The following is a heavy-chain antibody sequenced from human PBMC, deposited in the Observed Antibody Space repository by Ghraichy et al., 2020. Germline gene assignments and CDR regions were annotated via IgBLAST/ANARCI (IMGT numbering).Heavy chain of an antibody. J-gene: IGHJ4*02. D-gene: IGHD5-12*01. CDR1: GFTFSNFG. CDR2: IWYDGNNK. Sequence: GGSLRLSCGASGFTFSNFGMHWVRQAPGKGLEWVAVIWYDGNNKYYADSVKGRFTISRDNSKNTLYLQMNSLRAEDTAVYYCARDQGYEGGYDYWGQGTLVTVSS. V-gene: IGHV3-33*01. CDR3: ARDQGYEGGYDY.